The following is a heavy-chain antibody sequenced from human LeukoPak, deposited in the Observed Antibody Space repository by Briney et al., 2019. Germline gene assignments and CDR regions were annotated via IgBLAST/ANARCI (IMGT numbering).Heavy chain of an antibody. CDR2: IYYSGYT. D-gene: IGHD5-18*01. CDR1: GVSISSGDYY. J-gene: IGHJ5*02. CDR3: ARSGYTYGTNWFDP. V-gene: IGHV4-30-4*01. Sequence: SQTLSLTCTVSGVSISSGDYYWSWIRQPPGKGLERIGYIYYSGYTYYNPSLKSRITISVDTSKNQFSLKLSSVTAADTAVYYCARSGYTYGTNWFDPWGQGTLVTVSS.